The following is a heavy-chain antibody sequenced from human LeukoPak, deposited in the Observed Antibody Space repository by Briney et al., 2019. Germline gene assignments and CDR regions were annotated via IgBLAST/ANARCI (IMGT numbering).Heavy chain of an antibody. CDR3: AKDGWYCSSTSCYGWFDP. CDR1: GFTFSNYG. J-gene: IGHJ5*02. Sequence: PGGSLRLSCAASGFTFSNYGMHWVRQAPGKGLEWVAFIRYDGSIKYYADSVKGGSTISRDNSQNTLYLQMNSLRAEDTAVFYCAKDGWYCSSTSCYGWFDPWGQGTLVTVSS. V-gene: IGHV3-30*02. D-gene: IGHD2-2*01. CDR2: IRYDGSIK.